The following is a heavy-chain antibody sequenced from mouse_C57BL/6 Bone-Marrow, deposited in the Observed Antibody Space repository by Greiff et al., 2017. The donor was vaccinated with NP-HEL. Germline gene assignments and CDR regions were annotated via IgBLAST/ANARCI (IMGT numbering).Heavy chain of an antibody. J-gene: IGHJ1*03. CDR3: ARDRGGYDEYFDG. D-gene: IGHD2-2*01. CDR1: GFTFSSYA. V-gene: IGHV5-4*01. Sequence: EVKLVESGGGLVKPGGSLKLSCAASGFTFSSYAMSWVRQTPEKRLEWVATISDGGSYTYYPDNVKGRFTISRDNAKNNLYLQMSHLKSEDTAMYYCARDRGGYDEYFDGWGTGTTVTVSS. CDR2: ISDGGSYT.